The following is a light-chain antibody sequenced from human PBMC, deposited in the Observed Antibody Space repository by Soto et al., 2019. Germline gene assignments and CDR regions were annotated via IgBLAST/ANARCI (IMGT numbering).Light chain of an antibody. CDR3: SSYTSSIL. Sequence: QSALTQPASVSGSPGQSITISCTGTSSDVGGYNYVSWYQQHPGNAPKLMIYDVSNRPSGVSNRFTGSQSGNTASLTIAGVQAEDEADYYCSSYTSSILFGGGTKLTVL. CDR1: SSDVGGYNY. J-gene: IGLJ2*01. CDR2: DVS. V-gene: IGLV2-14*01.